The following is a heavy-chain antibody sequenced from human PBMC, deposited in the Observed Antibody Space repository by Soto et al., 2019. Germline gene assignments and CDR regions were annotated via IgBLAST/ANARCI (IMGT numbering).Heavy chain of an antibody. V-gene: IGHV3-66*01. CDR1: GFTVSSNY. D-gene: IGHD3-10*01. J-gene: IGHJ6*02. CDR3: ARDPGGVWFGELMSEDRRYGMDV. CDR2: IYSGGST. Sequence: EVHLVESGGGLVQPGGSLRLSCAASGFTVSSNYMSWVRQAPGKGLEWVSVIYSGGSTYYADSVKGRFTISRDNSKNTVYLQMTSLRAEDTAVYYCARDPGGVWFGELMSEDRRYGMDVWGQGTTVTVSS.